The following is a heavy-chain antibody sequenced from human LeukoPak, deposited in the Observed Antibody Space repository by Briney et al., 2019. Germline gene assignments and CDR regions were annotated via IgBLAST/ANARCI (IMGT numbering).Heavy chain of an antibody. CDR2: IYYSGST. J-gene: IGHJ5*02. V-gene: IGHV4-59*08. Sequence: SETLSLTCAVYGGSFSSYYWSWIRQPPGKGLEWIGYIYYSGSTNYNPSLKGRVTISVDTSKNQFSLKLSSVTAADTAVYYCARFRPPGYSSSWYSRMGFWFDPWGQGTLVTVSS. CDR1: GGSFSSYY. D-gene: IGHD6-13*01. CDR3: ARFRPPGYSSSWYSRMGFWFDP.